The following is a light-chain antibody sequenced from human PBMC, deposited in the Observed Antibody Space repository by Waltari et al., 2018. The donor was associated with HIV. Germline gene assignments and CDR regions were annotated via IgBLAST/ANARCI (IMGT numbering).Light chain of an antibody. V-gene: IGLV3-25*03. Sequence: YELTQSPSVSVSPGQTATINCFGDALPKQFAYWYQPKPGQATVLLISIDKQRPSGIPDRFSGSGSGTTVTLTISGVRAEDEADYYCQSTDITGTYAVFGPGTKVTVL. CDR3: QSTDITGTYAV. CDR2: IDK. J-gene: IGLJ1*01. CDR1: ALPKQF.